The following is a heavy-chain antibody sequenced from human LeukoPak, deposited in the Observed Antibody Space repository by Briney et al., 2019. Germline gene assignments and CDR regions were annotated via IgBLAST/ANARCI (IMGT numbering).Heavy chain of an antibody. V-gene: IGHV1-2*02. Sequence: GASVTVSCKASGYTFTDYYLHWVRQAPGQGLEWMGWINPNSGGTKFAQKFQGRVTMTSDTDIKTAYMGLRRLRSEDTALYYCVRGRFRYCCGDVCYSHYSEYWGQGTLLTVSS. D-gene: IGHD2-15*01. CDR1: GYTFTDYY. CDR3: VRGRFRYCCGDVCYSHYSEY. J-gene: IGHJ4*02. CDR2: INPNSGGT.